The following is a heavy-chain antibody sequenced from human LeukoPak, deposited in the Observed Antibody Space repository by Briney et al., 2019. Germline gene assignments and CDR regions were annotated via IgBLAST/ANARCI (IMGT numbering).Heavy chain of an antibody. CDR1: GGTFSSYA. V-gene: IGHV1-69*05. Sequence: SVKVSCKASGGTFSSYAISWVRQAPGQGLEWMGGIIPIFGTANYAQKFQGRVTITTDESTSTAYMELSSLRSEDTAVYYCARASVIRGYSYGFGYWGQGTLVTVSS. CDR3: ARASVIRGYSYGFGY. CDR2: IIPIFGTA. D-gene: IGHD5-18*01. J-gene: IGHJ4*02.